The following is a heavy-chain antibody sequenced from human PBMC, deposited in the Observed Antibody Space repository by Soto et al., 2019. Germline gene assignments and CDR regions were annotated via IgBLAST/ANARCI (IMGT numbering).Heavy chain of an antibody. CDR2: ISYDGSNK. V-gene: IGHV3-30*18. J-gene: IGHJ6*02. D-gene: IGHD6-19*01. CDR1: GFTFSTYG. Sequence: QVQLVESGGGVVQPGRSLRLSCAASGFTFSTYGIHWVRQAPGKGLEWVAVISYDGSNKDYADSVKGRFTISRDNSKNTLYLQMNSLRAEDTAVYYCAKDRAIAVAGRGYYYGMDVWGQGTTVTVSS. CDR3: AKDRAIAVAGRGYYYGMDV.